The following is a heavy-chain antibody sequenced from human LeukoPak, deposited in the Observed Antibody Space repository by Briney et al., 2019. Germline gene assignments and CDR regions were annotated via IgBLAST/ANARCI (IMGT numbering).Heavy chain of an antibody. CDR2: INSDGSST. CDR1: GFTFSSYW. J-gene: IGHJ4*02. V-gene: IGHV3-74*01. D-gene: IGHD3-22*01. Sequence: GGSLRLSCAASGFTFSSYWMHWVRQAPGKGLVWVSRINSDGSSTSYADSVKGRFTISRDNAKNTLYLQMNSLRAEDTAVYYCARVCYYYDSSGYYYFDYWGQGTLVTVSS. CDR3: ARVCYYYDSSGYYYFDY.